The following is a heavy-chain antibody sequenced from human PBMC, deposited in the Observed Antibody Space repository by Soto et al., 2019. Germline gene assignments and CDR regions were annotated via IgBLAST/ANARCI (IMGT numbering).Heavy chain of an antibody. D-gene: IGHD2-15*01. CDR2: ISSSSSYI. CDR1: GFTFSSYS. V-gene: IGHV3-21*01. Sequence: EVPLVESGGGLVKPGGSLRLSCAASGFTFSSYSMNWVRQAPGKGLEWVSSISSSSSYIYYADSVKGRFTISRDNAKNSLYLQMNSLRAEDTAVYYCARPRESVVVAGLGVGSMDVWGQGTTVTVSS. CDR3: ARPRESVVVAGLGVGSMDV. J-gene: IGHJ6*02.